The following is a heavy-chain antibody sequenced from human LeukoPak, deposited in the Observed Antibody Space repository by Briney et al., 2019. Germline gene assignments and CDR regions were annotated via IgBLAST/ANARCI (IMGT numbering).Heavy chain of an antibody. CDR2: INPNSGGT. Sequence: ASVKVSCKASGYTFTGYYMHWVRQAPGQGLEWMGWINPNSGGTNYAQKFQGRVTMTRDTSISTAYMELSRLRSGDTAVYYCAREYYDSRAGFDPWGQGTLVTVSS. J-gene: IGHJ5*02. CDR3: AREYYDSRAGFDP. D-gene: IGHD3-22*01. CDR1: GYTFTGYY. V-gene: IGHV1-2*02.